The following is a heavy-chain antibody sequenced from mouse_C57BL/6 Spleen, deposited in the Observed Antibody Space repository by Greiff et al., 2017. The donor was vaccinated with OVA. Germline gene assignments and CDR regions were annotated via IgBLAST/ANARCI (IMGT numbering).Heavy chain of an antibody. J-gene: IGHJ1*03. D-gene: IGHD1-1*01. CDR2: IYPRSGNT. V-gene: IGHV1-81*01. Sequence: QVQLKESGAELARPGASVKLSCKASGYTFTSYGISWVKQRTGQGLEWIGEIYPRSGNTYYNEKFKGKATLTADKSSSTAYMELRSLTSEDSAVYFCARRTTVVDDYWYFDVWGTGTTVTVSS. CDR1: GYTFTSYG. CDR3: ARRTTVVDDYWYFDV.